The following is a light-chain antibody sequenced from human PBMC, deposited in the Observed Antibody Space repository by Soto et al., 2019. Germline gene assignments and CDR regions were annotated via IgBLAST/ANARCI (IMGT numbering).Light chain of an antibody. CDR3: QQYGSSPRGT. Sequence: EIVLTQSPGTLSLSPGERATLSCRASPSVSSSYLAWYQQKPGQAPRLLIYGASSRATGIPDGFSGSGSGTDLTLTISRLEPEGFAVYYCQQYGSSPRGTFGQGTKLEIK. V-gene: IGKV3-20*01. J-gene: IGKJ2*02. CDR2: GAS. CDR1: PSVSSSY.